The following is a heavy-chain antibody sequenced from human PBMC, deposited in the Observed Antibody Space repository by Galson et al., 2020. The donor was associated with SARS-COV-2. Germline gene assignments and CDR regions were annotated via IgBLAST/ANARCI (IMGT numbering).Heavy chain of an antibody. V-gene: IGHV4-59*01. Sequence: ETPETLSLPCSASDAPMSSYYWSWIRQPPRTGLEWIWYIPYSGNPSSNPSLRSRVTISVELSKNQLSLKVTSVAAADTAVYDCARDPAPLYGDNYYYGMDVWGRGTTVTVSS. CDR2: IPYSGNP. J-gene: IGHJ6*02. CDR1: DAPMSSYY. D-gene: IGHD4-17*01. CDR3: ARDPAPLYGDNYYYGMDV.